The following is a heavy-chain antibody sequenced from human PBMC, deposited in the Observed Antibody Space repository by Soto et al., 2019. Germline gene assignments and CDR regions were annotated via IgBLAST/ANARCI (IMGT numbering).Heavy chain of an antibody. D-gene: IGHD3-16*02. CDR1: GGSVSSGSYY. J-gene: IGHJ4*02. V-gene: IGHV4-61*01. Sequence: SETLSLTCTFSGGSVSSGSYYLSWIRQPPGKGLEWIGYIYYSGSTNYNPSLKSRVTISVDTSKNQFSLKLSSVTAADTAVYYCARAPYDYVWGSYRYGFDYWGQGTLVTVSS. CDR3: ARAPYDYVWGSYRYGFDY. CDR2: IYYSGST.